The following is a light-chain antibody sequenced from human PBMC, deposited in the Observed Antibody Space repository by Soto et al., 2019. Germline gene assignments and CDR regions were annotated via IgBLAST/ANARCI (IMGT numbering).Light chain of an antibody. J-gene: IGKJ1*01. CDR3: QQSYTPTWT. Sequence: DIQTTQSPSTLSASVGDRVPITCRASQSISSWLAWYQKKPGKDPKILIYDASSLESGVPSRFSGSGSGTDFNLTVSSLQPEDFATYDCQQSYTPTWTVGQGTKVEIK. V-gene: IGKV1-5*01. CDR1: QSISSW. CDR2: DAS.